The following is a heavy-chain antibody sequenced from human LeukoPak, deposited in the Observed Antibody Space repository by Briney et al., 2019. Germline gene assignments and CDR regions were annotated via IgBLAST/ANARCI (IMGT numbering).Heavy chain of an antibody. CDR2: INPNTGGT. Sequence: ASVKVSCKTSGYTFTGHCMHWGRQAPGQGLEWMGWINPNTGGTKYAQNFQGRGTMTSDTSISTAYMELSSLRSDDTAMYYCARAPMIVVVFPPRLDFWGQGTLVTVSS. J-gene: IGHJ4*02. CDR3: ARAPMIVVVFPPRLDF. D-gene: IGHD3-22*01. CDR1: GYTFTGHC. V-gene: IGHV1-2*02.